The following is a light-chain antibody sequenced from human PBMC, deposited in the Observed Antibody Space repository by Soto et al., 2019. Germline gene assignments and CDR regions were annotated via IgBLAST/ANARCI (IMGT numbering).Light chain of an antibody. CDR2: AAS. CDR1: QSISSY. J-gene: IGKJ1*01. CDR3: QQSYSTRRT. Sequence: DIQMTQSPSSLSASVGDRVTITCRASQSISSYLNWYQQKPGKAPKLLIYAASSLQSGVPSRFSGSGSGTDCTLTISSLQPDNFATYYCQQSYSTRRTFVQGTKVEIK. V-gene: IGKV1-39*01.